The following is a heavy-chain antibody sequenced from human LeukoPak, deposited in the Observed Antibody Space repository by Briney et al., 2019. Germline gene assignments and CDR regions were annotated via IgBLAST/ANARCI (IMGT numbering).Heavy chain of an antibody. J-gene: IGHJ4*02. CDR2: SYYGGNT. CDR3: AGRYCTSSTCYVGAVAGYEF. V-gene: IGHV4-61*01. D-gene: IGHD2-2*01. CDR1: DVSVSRGPVY. Sequence: PSETLSLSCTVSDVSVSRGPVYWNWIGQPPGKGLEWVGCSYYGGNTNYTPSLKSRVAMSVDTSKTQFSLRLNSVTAADTAVYYCAGRYCTSSTCYVGAVAGYEFWGQGILVTVSS.